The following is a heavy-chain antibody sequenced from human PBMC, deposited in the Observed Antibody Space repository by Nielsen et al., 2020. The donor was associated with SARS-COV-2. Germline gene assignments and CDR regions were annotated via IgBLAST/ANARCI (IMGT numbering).Heavy chain of an antibody. CDR1: GFTFSSYW. CDR2: IKQDGSEK. V-gene: IGHV3-7*03. J-gene: IGHJ4*02. D-gene: IGHD3-9*01. CDR3: AKIPQLRYFDWLEGYYFDY. Sequence: GALKISCAASGFTFSSYWMSWVRQAPGKGLEWVANIKQDGSEKYYVDSVKGRFTISRDNAKNSLYLQMNSLRAEDTAVYYCAKIPQLRYFDWLEGYYFDYWGQGTLVTVSS.